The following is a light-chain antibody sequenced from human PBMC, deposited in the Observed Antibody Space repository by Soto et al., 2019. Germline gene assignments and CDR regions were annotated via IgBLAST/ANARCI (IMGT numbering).Light chain of an antibody. CDR2: EGS. J-gene: IGLJ1*01. CDR3: CSYAGSRNV. Sequence: QSVLTQPASVSGSPGQSITISCTGTSSDVGSYNLVSWYQQHPGKAPKLMIYEGSKRPSGVSNRFSGSKSGNTASLTIPGLQAEDEADYYCCSYAGSRNVFVTGTKLTVL. V-gene: IGLV2-23*03. CDR1: SSDVGSYNL.